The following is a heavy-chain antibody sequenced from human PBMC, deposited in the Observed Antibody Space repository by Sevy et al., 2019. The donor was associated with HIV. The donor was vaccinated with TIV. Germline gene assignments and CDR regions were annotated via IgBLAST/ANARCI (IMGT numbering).Heavy chain of an antibody. Sequence: GGSLRLSCAVSGFSFDSYGMTWVRQAPGKGLEWVANIKQDGSEKYYVDSVKGRFTISRDNAKNSLYLQMNSLRAEDTAVYYCAREGWGYSNSPRYFDYWGQGTLVTVSS. V-gene: IGHV3-7*01. CDR1: GFSFDSYG. CDR2: IKQDGSEK. CDR3: AREGWGYSNSPRYFDY. D-gene: IGHD4-4*01. J-gene: IGHJ4*02.